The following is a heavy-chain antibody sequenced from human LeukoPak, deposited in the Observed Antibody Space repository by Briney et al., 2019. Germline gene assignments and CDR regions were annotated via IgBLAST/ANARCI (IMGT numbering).Heavy chain of an antibody. CDR2: IHPSGML. CDR3: SRGLDSRKLGY. V-gene: IGHV4-31*03. D-gene: IGHD3-22*01. Sequence: TSETLSLTCTVSGASFNSDDQYWNWIRQSPGKGLEWIGSIHPSGMLYNNPSLESRVTMSRDTSKNQFSLNLNSVTAADTDVYFCSRGLDSRKLGYWGQGILVTVSS. J-gene: IGHJ4*02. CDR1: GASFNSDDQY.